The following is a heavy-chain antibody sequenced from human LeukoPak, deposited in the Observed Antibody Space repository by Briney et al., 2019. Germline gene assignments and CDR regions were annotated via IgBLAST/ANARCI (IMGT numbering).Heavy chain of an antibody. Sequence: GGSLRLTCAASGFPFSSYTINWVRQAPGRGLEWVSSVSGSGIFINYADSVKGRFTISRVNANNSVWLQLNSLSAEDTALYYCATSSNGGELGYWGQGTLVTVSS. D-gene: IGHD4-23*01. J-gene: IGHJ4*02. V-gene: IGHV3-21*06. CDR2: VSGSGIFI. CDR1: GFPFSSYT. CDR3: ATSSNGGELGY.